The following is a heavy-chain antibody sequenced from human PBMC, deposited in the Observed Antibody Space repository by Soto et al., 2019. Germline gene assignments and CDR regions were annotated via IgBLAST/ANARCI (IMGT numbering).Heavy chain of an antibody. CDR2: INHSGST. J-gene: IGHJ5*02. V-gene: IGHV4-34*01. CDR3: ARGRIVVVPAAIKNWFDP. Sequence: QVQLQQWGAGLLKPSETLSLTCAVYGGSFSGYYWSWIRQPPGKGLEWIGEINHSGSTNYNPSLKSRVPISVDTSKNQFSLELSSVTAADTAVYYCARGRIVVVPAAIKNWFDPWGQGTLVTVSS. CDR1: GGSFSGYY. D-gene: IGHD2-2*01.